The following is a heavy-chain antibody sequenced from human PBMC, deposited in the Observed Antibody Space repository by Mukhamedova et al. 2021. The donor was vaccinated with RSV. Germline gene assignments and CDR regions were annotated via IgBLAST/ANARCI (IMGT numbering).Heavy chain of an antibody. D-gene: IGHD2-15*01. Sequence: YWGWIRQPPGKGLEWIGSIYYSGSTYYNPSLKSRVTISVDTSKNQFSLKLSSVTAADTAVYYCARGLEGYCRGGRWLLDYWGQGT. CDR1: Y. J-gene: IGHJ4*01. CDR2: IYYSGST. CDR3: ARGLEGYCRGGRWLLDY. V-gene: IGHV4-39*07.